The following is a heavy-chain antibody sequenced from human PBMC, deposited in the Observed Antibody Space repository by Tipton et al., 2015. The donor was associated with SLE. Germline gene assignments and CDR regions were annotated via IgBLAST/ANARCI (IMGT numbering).Heavy chain of an antibody. Sequence: TLSLTCTVSGGSISSSSYYWGWIRQPPGKGLEWIGSIYYSGSTYYNPSLKSRVTISVDTSKNQFSLKLSSVTAADTAVYYCASRSPAYKPPRRAFDIWGQGTMVTVSS. CDR1: GGSISSSSYY. J-gene: IGHJ3*02. CDR2: IYYSGST. CDR3: ASRSPAYKPPRRAFDI. D-gene: IGHD1-14*01. V-gene: IGHV4-39*07.